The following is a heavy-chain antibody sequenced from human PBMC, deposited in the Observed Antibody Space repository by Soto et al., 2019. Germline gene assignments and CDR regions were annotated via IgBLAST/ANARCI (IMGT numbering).Heavy chain of an antibody. CDR1: GGSFSGYY. D-gene: IGHD1-26*01. Sequence: PSETLSLTCAVYGGSFSGYYWSWIRQPPGKGLEWIGEINHSGSTNYNPSLKSRVTISVDTSKNQFSLKLSSVTAADTAVYYCARQTRELLAGSFDYWGQGTLVTVSS. CDR3: ARQTRELLAGSFDY. V-gene: IGHV4-34*01. J-gene: IGHJ4*02. CDR2: INHSGST.